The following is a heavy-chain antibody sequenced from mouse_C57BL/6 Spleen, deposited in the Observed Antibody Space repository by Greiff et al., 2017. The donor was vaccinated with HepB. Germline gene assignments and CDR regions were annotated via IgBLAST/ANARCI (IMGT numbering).Heavy chain of an antibody. V-gene: IGHV5-9-1*02. Sequence: EVMLVESGEGLVKPGGSLKLSCAASGFTFSSYAMSWVRQTPEKRLEWVAYISSGGDYIYYADTVKGRFTISRDNARNTLYLQMSSLKSEDTAMYYGTRVGSSYHWYFDVWGTGTTVTVSS. D-gene: IGHD1-1*01. J-gene: IGHJ1*03. CDR2: ISSGGDYI. CDR3: TRVGSSYHWYFDV. CDR1: GFTFSSYA.